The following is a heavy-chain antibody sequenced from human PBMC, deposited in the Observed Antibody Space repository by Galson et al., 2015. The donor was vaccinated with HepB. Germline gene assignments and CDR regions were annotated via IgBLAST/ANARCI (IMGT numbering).Heavy chain of an antibody. Sequence: SETLSLTCAVYGGSFSGYYWSWIRQPPGKGLEWIGEINHSGSTNYNPSLKSRVTISVDTSKNQFSLKLSSVTAADTAVYYCARGRSGRIVVVMTSYYYYMDVWGKGTTVTVSS. CDR1: GGSFSGYY. J-gene: IGHJ6*03. CDR3: ARGRSGRIVVVMTSYYYYMDV. D-gene: IGHD3-22*01. V-gene: IGHV4-34*01. CDR2: INHSGST.